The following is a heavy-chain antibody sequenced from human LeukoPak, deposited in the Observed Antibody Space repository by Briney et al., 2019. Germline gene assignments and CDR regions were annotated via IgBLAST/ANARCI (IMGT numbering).Heavy chain of an antibody. J-gene: IGHJ5*02. D-gene: IGHD6-19*01. CDR1: GVSISSGSYY. V-gene: IGHV4-61*02. CDR3: ARSAAVAGSSGWFDP. Sequence: MSSETLSLTCTVSGVSISSGSYYWSWLRQPAGKGLEWIGRIYTSGSTNYNPSLKSRVTISVDTSKNQFSLKLNSVTAADTAVYFCARSAAVAGSSGWFDPWGQGTLVTVSS. CDR2: IYTSGST.